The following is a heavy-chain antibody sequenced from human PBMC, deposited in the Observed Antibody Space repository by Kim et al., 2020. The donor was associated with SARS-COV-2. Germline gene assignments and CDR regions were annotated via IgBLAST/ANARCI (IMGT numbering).Heavy chain of an antibody. V-gene: IGHV3-23*01. Sequence: YADSVKGRFTISRDNSKNTLYLQMNSLRAEDTAVYYCAKQQLVFDGTFDYWGQGTLVTVSS. D-gene: IGHD6-13*01. CDR3: AKQQLVFDGTFDY. J-gene: IGHJ4*02.